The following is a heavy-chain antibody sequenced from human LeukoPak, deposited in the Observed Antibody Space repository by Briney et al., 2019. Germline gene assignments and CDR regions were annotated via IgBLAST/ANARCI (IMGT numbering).Heavy chain of an antibody. D-gene: IGHD2-8*01. CDR1: GGSTSSYY. J-gene: IGHJ4*02. CDR3: ARAYCTNGVCSAYYFDY. Sequence: SETLSLTCTVSGGSTSSYYWSWIRQPAGKGLEWIGRIYTSGSTNYNPSLKSRVTMSVDTSKNQFSLKLSSVTAADTAVYYCARAYCTNGVCSAYYFDYWGQGTLVTVSS. CDR2: IYTSGST. V-gene: IGHV4-4*07.